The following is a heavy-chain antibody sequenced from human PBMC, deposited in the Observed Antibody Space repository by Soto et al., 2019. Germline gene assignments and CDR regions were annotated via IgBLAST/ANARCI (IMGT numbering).Heavy chain of an antibody. V-gene: IGHV1-69*02. CDR1: GGTFSSYS. J-gene: IGHJ4*02. CDR3: AREEPQLAPPY. CDR2: IIPILGIA. D-gene: IGHD6-13*01. Sequence: QVQLVQSGAEVKKPGSSVKVSCKASGGTFSSYSLSWVRQAPGQGLEWMGRIIPILGIANYAQKFQGRLTITADISTSTAYRELSSLRSEDTAVYYWAREEPQLAPPYWGQGTLVTVSS.